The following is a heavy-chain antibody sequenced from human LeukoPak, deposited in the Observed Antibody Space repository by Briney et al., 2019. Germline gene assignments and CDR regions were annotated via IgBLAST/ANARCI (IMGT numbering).Heavy chain of an antibody. CDR3: AREDQPRGTFDY. J-gene: IGHJ4*02. D-gene: IGHD2-15*01. Sequence: PGGSLRLSCAASGSTFSNYWMTWVRQAPGKGLEWVANIKQDGSEKYYVDSVKGRFTISRDNAKNSLYLQMNSLRAEDTALYYCAREDQPRGTFDYWGQGILVTVSS. CDR2: IKQDGSEK. CDR1: GSTFSNYW. V-gene: IGHV3-7*05.